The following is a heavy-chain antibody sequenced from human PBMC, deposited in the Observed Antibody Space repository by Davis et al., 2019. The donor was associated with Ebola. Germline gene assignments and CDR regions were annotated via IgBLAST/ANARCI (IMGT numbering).Heavy chain of an antibody. V-gene: IGHV1-46*01. D-gene: IGHD6-19*01. CDR1: GYTFTSYY. CDR3: AADFIAVAGTFDY. Sequence: ASVKVSCKASGYTFTSYYMHWVRQAPGQGLEWMGIINPSGGSTSYAQKFQGRVTMTRDMSTSTAYMELSSLRSEDTAVYYCAADFIAVAGTFDYWGQGTLVTVSS. J-gene: IGHJ4*02. CDR2: INPSGGST.